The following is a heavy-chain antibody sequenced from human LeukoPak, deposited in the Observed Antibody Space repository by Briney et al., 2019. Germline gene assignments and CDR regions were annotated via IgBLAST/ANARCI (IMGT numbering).Heavy chain of an antibody. CDR2: INHSGST. CDR1: GGSFSGYY. V-gene: IGHV4-34*01. D-gene: IGHD1-26*01. Sequence: PSETLSLTCAVYGGSFSGYYWSWIRQPPGKGLEWIGEINHSGSTNYNSSLKSRVTISVDTSKNQFSLKLSSVTAADTAVYYCARVLGATGRRGGRGGAFDIWGQGTMVTVSS. J-gene: IGHJ3*02. CDR3: ARVLGATGRRGGRGGAFDI.